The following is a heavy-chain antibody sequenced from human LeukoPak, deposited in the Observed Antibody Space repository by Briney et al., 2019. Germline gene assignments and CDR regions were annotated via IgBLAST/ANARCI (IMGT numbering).Heavy chain of an antibody. V-gene: IGHV3-49*03. CDR3: TRVDYYDSSGYQGGFDY. CDR1: GFTFGDYA. Sequence: PGGSLRLSCTASGFTFGDYAMSWFRQAPGKGLEWVGFIRSKAYGGTTEYAASVKGRFTISRDDSKSIAYLQMNSLKTEDTAVYYCTRVDYYDSSGYQGGFDYWGQGTLVTVSS. D-gene: IGHD3-22*01. J-gene: IGHJ4*02. CDR2: IRSKAYGGTT.